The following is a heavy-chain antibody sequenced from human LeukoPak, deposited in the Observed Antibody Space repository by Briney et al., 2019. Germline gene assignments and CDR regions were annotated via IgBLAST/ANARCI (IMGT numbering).Heavy chain of an antibody. CDR3: ARDASMILDY. CDR2: MYYSGST. CDR1: GGSISSSSYY. V-gene: IGHV4-39*07. Sequence: PSETLSLTCTVSGGSISSSSYYWGWIRQPPGKGLEWIGSMYYSGSTYYNPSLKSRVIISVDTSKSQISLKVTSVTAADTAVYYCARDASMILDYWGQGILVTVSS. J-gene: IGHJ4*02. D-gene: IGHD3-16*01.